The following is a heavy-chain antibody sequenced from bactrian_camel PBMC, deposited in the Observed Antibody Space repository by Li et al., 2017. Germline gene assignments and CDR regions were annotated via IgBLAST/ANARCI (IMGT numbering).Heavy chain of an antibody. CDR2: LESSGTT. Sequence: QLVESGGGSVQAGGSLRLSCAATGNSDYSRYCLAWFRQAPGKAREGVAALESSGTTTYVASVKGRFTTSRDNAKNTLYLQLNSLKTEDTAVYYCTKGGLYNWSTSPRGQGTQVTVS. V-gene: IGHV3S53*01. CDR1: GNSDYSRYC. CDR3: TKGGLYNWSTSP. J-gene: IGHJ4*01. D-gene: IGHD1*01.